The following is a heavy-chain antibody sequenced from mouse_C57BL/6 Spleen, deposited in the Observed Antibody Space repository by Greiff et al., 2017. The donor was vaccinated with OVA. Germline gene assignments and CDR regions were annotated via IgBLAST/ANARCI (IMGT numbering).Heavy chain of an antibody. V-gene: IGHV5-17*01. CDR3: AREFITTVVAIDYWYFDV. CDR2: ISSGSSTI. Sequence: EVQLVESGGGLVKPGGSLKLSCAASGFTFSDYGMHWVRQAPEKGLEWVAYISSGSSTIYYADTVKGRFTISRDNASNTLFLQMTSLRSEDTAMYYCAREFITTVVAIDYWYFDVWGTGTTVTVSS. CDR1: GFTFSDYG. J-gene: IGHJ1*03. D-gene: IGHD1-1*01.